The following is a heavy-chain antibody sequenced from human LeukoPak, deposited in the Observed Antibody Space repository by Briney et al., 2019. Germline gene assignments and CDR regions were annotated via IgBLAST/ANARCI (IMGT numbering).Heavy chain of an antibody. CDR1: GYSISSDYY. Sequence: PSETLSLTCTISGYSISSDYYWGWIRQPPGKGLEWIGSLYHSGTLYHSGSTYYNPSLKSRVTISVDTSKNQFSLKLSSVTAADTAVYYCAGADYGDRRGIFTWGQGTLVTVSS. D-gene: IGHD4-17*01. CDR2: LYHSGTLYHSGST. V-gene: IGHV4-38-2*02. CDR3: AGADYGDRRGIFT. J-gene: IGHJ5*02.